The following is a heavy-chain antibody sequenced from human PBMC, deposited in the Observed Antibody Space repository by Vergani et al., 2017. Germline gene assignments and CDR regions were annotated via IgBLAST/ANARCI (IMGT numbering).Heavy chain of an antibody. J-gene: IGHJ5*02. V-gene: IGHV3-23*01. CDR3: AKDIVVVPAAFQFDP. Sequence: EVQLLESGGNLVQPGGSLRLSCAASGFTFTNFAMTWVRQAPGEGLEWVSGISGSGGFTYYADSVKGRFTISRDNSKNTLYLQMNSLRAEDTAVYYCAKDIVVVPAAFQFDPWGQGTLVTVSS. CDR1: GFTFTNFA. CDR2: ISGSGGFT. D-gene: IGHD2-2*01.